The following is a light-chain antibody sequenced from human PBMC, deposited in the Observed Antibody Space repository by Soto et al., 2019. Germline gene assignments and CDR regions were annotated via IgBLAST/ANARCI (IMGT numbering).Light chain of an antibody. J-gene: IGLJ3*02. Sequence: QSALTQPPSVSGSPGQSVTISCTGTSSDVGSYNRVSWYQQPPGTAPKLIIYEVSNRPSGVPDRFFGSKSGNTASLTISGLQAEDEADYYCSSFTSSNTWVFGGGTKVPS. V-gene: IGLV2-18*02. CDR3: SSFTSSNTWV. CDR2: EVS. CDR1: SSDVGSYNR.